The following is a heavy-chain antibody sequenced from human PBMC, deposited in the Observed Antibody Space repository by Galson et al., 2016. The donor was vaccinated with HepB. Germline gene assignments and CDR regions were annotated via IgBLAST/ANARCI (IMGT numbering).Heavy chain of an antibody. CDR3: AKGGGSWYFDL. CDR2: ISASGGST. Sequence: SLRLSCAASGLTFSSYAMSWVRQAPGKRLEWVSSISASGGSTNYADSVKGRFTISRDNSENTLYLQMNSERDEDTAIYYFAKGGGSWYFDLWGRGTLVTVSS. CDR1: GLTFSSYA. J-gene: IGHJ2*01. V-gene: IGHV3-23*01. D-gene: IGHD1-26*01.